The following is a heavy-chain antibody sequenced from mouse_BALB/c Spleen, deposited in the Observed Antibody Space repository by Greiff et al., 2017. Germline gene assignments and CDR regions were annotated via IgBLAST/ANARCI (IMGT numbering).Heavy chain of an antibody. CDR1: GFTFSDYY. V-gene: IGHV5-4*02. J-gene: IGHJ3*01. D-gene: IGHD1-1*02. CDR3: IYGPFAY. CDR2: ISDGGSYT. Sequence: VQLQQSGGGLVKPGGSLKLSCAASGFTFSDYYMYWVRQTPEKRLEWVATISDGGSYTYYPDSVKGRFTISRDNAKNNLYLQMSSLKSEDTAMYYCIYGPFAYWGQGTLVTVSA.